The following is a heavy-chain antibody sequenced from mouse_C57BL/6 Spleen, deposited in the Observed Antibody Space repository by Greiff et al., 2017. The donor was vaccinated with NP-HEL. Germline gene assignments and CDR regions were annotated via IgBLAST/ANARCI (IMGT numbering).Heavy chain of an antibody. V-gene: IGHV1-61*01. CDR2: IYPSDSET. J-gene: IGHJ1*03. CDR3: ARVRYGSPYWYYYV. Sequence: VQLQQPGAELVRPGSSVKLSCKASGYTFTSYWMDWVKQRTGQGLEWIGNIYPSDSETHYNQKFKDKATLTVDKSSSTAYMQLISLTSEYSAVYYCARVRYGSPYWYYYVWGTGTTVTVSS. CDR1: GYTFTSYW. D-gene: IGHD2-10*02.